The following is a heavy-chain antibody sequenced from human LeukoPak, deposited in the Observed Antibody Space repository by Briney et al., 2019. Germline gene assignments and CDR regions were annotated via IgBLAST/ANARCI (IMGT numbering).Heavy chain of an antibody. CDR1: GYTFTSYG. D-gene: IGHD2-15*01. CDR2: INAGNGNT. J-gene: IGHJ6*02. Sequence: ASVKVSCKASGYTFTSYGISWVRQAPGQGLEWMGWINAGNGNTKYSQKFQGRVTITRDTSASTAYMELSSLRSEDTAVYYCARGVCSGGSCYFYYYYYGMDVWGQGTTVTVSS. CDR3: ARGVCSGGSCYFYYYYYGMDV. V-gene: IGHV1-3*01.